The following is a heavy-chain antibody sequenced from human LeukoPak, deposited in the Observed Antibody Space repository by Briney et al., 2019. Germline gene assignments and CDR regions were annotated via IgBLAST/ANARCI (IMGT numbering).Heavy chain of an antibody. CDR2: IRYDGSNK. Sequence: GGSLRLSCAASGFTFSSYAMSWVRQAPGKGLEWVAFIRYDGSNKYYADSVKGRFTISRDNSKNTLSLQMNSLRAEDTAVYYCAKDALNYGGNFIFDYWGQGTLVTVSS. D-gene: IGHD4-23*01. J-gene: IGHJ4*02. CDR1: GFTFSSYA. V-gene: IGHV3-30*02. CDR3: AKDALNYGGNFIFDY.